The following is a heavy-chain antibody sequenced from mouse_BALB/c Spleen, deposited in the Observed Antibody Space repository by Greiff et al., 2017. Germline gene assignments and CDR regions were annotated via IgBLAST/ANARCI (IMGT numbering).Heavy chain of an antibody. J-gene: IGHJ4*01. CDR1: GYTFTSYW. CDR2: IYPSDSYT. V-gene: IGHV1-69*02. Sequence: QVQLQQPGAELVRPGASVKLSCKASGYTFTSYWINWVKQRPGQGLEWIGNIYPSDSYTNYNQKFKDKATLTVDKSSSTAYMQLSSPTSEDSAVYDCTRDYGSSYGEDAMDYWGQGTSVTVSS. D-gene: IGHD1-1*01. CDR3: TRDYGSSYGEDAMDY.